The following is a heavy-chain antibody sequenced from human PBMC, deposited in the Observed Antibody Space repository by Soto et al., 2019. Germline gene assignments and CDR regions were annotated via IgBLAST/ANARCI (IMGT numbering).Heavy chain of an antibody. Sequence: GASVKVSCKASGYTFTSYDINWVRQATGQGLEWMGGMNPIIGTAHYAQNFQGRVTITADKSTSTAYMELSSLRSEDTAVYYCARAGYRYGLPLDYWGQGTLVTVSS. V-gene: IGHV1-69*06. CDR2: MNPIIGTA. CDR1: GYTFTSYD. J-gene: IGHJ4*02. CDR3: ARAGYRYGLPLDY. D-gene: IGHD5-18*01.